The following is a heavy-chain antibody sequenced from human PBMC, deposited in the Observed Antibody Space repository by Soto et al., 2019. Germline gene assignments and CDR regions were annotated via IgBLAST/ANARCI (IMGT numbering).Heavy chain of an antibody. CDR2: IRNKANSYAT. Sequence: GGSLRLSCAAPGFTFSGSAMHWVRQASGKGLEWVGRIRNKANSYATAYAASVKGRFTISRDDSKNTAYLQMNSLKTEDTAVYYCTRQEYYYDSSGYYKDYYYGMDVWGQGTTVTVYS. V-gene: IGHV3-73*01. CDR1: GFTFSGSA. D-gene: IGHD3-22*01. CDR3: TRQEYYYDSSGYYKDYYYGMDV. J-gene: IGHJ6*02.